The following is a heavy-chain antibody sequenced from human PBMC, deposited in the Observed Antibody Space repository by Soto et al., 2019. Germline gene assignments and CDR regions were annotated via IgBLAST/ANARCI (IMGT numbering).Heavy chain of an antibody. CDR3: ARGELATIAYFDC. CDR2: ITPVFGAP. D-gene: IGHD5-12*01. J-gene: IGHJ4*02. CDR1: GGTFGSST. V-gene: IGHV1-69*06. Sequence: QVQLVQSGAEVKKPGSSVKVSCKASGGTFGSSTISWVRQAPGQGLEWMGGITPVFGAPNYAQKFQSRVTITADKSTSTAYMELRSLRSEDTAMYYCARGELATIAYFDCWGQGTQVTVSS.